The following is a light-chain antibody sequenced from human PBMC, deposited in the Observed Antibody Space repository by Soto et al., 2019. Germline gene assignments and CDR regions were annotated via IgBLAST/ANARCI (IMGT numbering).Light chain of an antibody. CDR3: RQGLQLPYT. Sequence: DIVMPQSPLSLPVTPGEPASISCRSSQSLPYSNGYNYLEWYLQKPRQSPQLLIYLGSNRAAGVTDRFSGRVSGTDFTLKISRAEAEDFGVYYCRQGLQLPYTFGQGTKLEIK. CDR1: QSLPYSNGYNY. CDR2: LGS. J-gene: IGKJ2*01. V-gene: IGKV2-28*01.